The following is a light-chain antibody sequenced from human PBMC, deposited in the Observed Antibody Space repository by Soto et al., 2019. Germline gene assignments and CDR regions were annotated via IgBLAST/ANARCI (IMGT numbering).Light chain of an antibody. V-gene: IGLV2-23*01. CDR1: SSDVGSYNL. CDR2: EGT. J-gene: IGLJ2*01. CDR3: CSYAGFRV. Sequence: QSALTQPASVSGSPGQSITISCTGSSSDVGSYNLVSWYQQHPGKAPELMIYEGTKRPSGVSNRFSGSKSGNTASLTISGLQAEDEADYYCCSYAGFRVFGGGTQLTVL.